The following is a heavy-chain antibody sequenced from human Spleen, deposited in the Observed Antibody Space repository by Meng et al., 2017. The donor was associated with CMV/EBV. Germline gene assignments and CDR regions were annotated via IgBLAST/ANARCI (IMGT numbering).Heavy chain of an antibody. Sequence: GGSLRLSCAASGVSLSKYWMTWVRQAPGKGLEWVSGIGPSGGSTYYADSVKGRITISRDNSKNTLYLQMNSLRAEDTAVYYCAKYSAVGERMYYLDCWGQGTLVTVSS. CDR1: GVSLSKYW. J-gene: IGHJ4*02. D-gene: IGHD2-21*01. CDR3: AKYSAVGERMYYLDC. CDR2: IGPSGGST. V-gene: IGHV3-23*01.